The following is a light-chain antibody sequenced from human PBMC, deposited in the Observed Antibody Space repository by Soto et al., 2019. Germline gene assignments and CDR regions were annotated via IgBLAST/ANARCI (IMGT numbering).Light chain of an antibody. CDR3: HQYDNSPWT. J-gene: IGKJ1*01. V-gene: IGKV3-20*01. Sequence: EIVLKTSPGTLSLSTGERVTLSCMASQSVSSNYLAWYQQKPGQAPRLLIYGASSRAAGIPDRFSGSGSGTDFTLTITRLEPEDFAVYYCHQYDNSPWTFGQGTNVDIK. CDR1: QSVSSNY. CDR2: GAS.